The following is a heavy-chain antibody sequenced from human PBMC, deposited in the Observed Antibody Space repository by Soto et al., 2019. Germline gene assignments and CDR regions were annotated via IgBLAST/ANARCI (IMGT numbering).Heavy chain of an antibody. V-gene: IGHV4-38-2*02. J-gene: IGHJ4*02. Sequence: SETLSLTCTVSDYSIGSGYYWGWIRQPPGKGLEWIGSIIHSGNTNYNPSLKSRVTMSVDTSKNQFSLKLSSVIAADTAVYYCARAEDYDYWGGPPKYFDNWGQGTQVTVSS. CDR1: DYSIGSGYY. D-gene: IGHD3-3*01. CDR2: IIHSGNT. CDR3: ARAEDYDYWGGPPKYFDN.